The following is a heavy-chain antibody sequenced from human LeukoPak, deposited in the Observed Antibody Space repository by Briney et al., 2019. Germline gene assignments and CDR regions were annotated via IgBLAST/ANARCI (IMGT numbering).Heavy chain of an antibody. Sequence: GASLKISCKGSCSSFNTHWIGWGRPLPGKGLERMGIIYPGDSDTRYSPSFQGQVTISADKSISTAYLQWSSLKASDTAMYYCARSYGSGSYSEFWGEGTLVTVSS. CDR2: IYPGDSDT. CDR1: CSSFNTHW. V-gene: IGHV5-51*01. D-gene: IGHD3-10*01. CDR3: ARSYGSGSYSEF. J-gene: IGHJ4*02.